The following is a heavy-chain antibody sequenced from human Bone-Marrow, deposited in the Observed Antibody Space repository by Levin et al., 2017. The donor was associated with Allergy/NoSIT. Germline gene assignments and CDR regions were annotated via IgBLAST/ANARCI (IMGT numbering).Heavy chain of an antibody. CDR1: GYIFTTNG. CDR2: ISPLNNKI. CDR3: ARDNPIIVVTSHGDLDI. D-gene: IGHD2-15*01. Sequence: ASVKVSCKASGYIFTTNGITWVRQATGQGLEWMGWISPLNNKIIYAEKFQDRVTMTTDTATSTAYMELKSLKSDDTAMYFCARDNPIIVVTSHGDLDIWGQGTMVTVSS. V-gene: IGHV1-18*01. J-gene: IGHJ3*02.